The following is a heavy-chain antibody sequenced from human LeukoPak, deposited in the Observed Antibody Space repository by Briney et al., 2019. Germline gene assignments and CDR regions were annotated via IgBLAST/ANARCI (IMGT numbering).Heavy chain of an antibody. V-gene: IGHV4-39*02. CDR3: ARSSGTGTFSY. Sequence: SGTLSLTCTVSGDSISRSTYYWAWIRQPPGKGLEWIGSVYYGRSPYFNPSLESRATISVDTSKNHFSLKMSSVTAADTAVHYCARSSGTGTFSYWGQGTLVTVSS. CDR2: VYYGRSP. J-gene: IGHJ4*02. D-gene: IGHD6-25*01. CDR1: GDSISRSTYY.